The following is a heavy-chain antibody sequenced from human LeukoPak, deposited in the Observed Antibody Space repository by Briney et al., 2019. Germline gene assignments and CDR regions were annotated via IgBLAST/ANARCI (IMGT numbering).Heavy chain of an antibody. CDR2: IYYSGST. CDR3: ARVRYVVGATTAPYYYYMDV. V-gene: IGHV4-59*01. CDR1: GGSISSYY. J-gene: IGHJ6*03. D-gene: IGHD1-26*01. Sequence: SETLSLTCTVSGGSISSYYWSWIRQPPGKGVEWIGYIYYSGSTNYNPSLKSRVTISVDTSKNQFSLKLSSVTAADTAVYYCARVRYVVGATTAPYYYYMDVWGKGTTVTVSS.